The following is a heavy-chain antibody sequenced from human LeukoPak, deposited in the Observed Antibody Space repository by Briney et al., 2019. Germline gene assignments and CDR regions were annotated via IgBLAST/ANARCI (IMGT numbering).Heavy chain of an antibody. V-gene: IGHV3-30*02. Sequence: QAGGSLRLSCAASGFTFSSYGMHWVRQAPGKGLEWVAFIRYDGSNKYYADSVKGRFTISRDNSKNTLYLQMNSLRAEDTAVYYCAKGARLYNWNDGGAFDIWGQGTMVTVSS. CDR3: AKGARLYNWNDGGAFDI. CDR2: IRYDGSNK. J-gene: IGHJ3*02. D-gene: IGHD1-1*01. CDR1: GFTFSSYG.